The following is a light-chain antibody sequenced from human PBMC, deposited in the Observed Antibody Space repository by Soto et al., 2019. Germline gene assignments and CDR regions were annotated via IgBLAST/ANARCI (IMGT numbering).Light chain of an antibody. V-gene: IGKV2-28*01. J-gene: IGKJ5*01. CDR2: LVS. Sequence: DIVMTQSPLSLPVTPGEPASISCRSSQSLLHSNGNNYLDWYLQKPGQSPQLPMYLVSNRASGVPDRFSGSGSGPDFTLKIIRVEAEDLGVYYCMQGQLPPVTFGHGTRLDIK. CDR3: MQGQLPPVT. CDR1: QSLLHSNGNNY.